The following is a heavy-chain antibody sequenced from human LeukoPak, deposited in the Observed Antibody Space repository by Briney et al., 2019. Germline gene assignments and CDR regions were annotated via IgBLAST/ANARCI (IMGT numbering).Heavy chain of an antibody. Sequence: PSETLSLTCTVSGGSISSYYWSWIRQPAGKGLEWIGRIYTSGSTNYNPSLKSRVTMSVGTSKNQFSLKLSSVTAADTAVYYCARAGDLTTYYYYYYYMDVWGKGTTVTVSS. CDR3: ARAGDLTTYYYYYYYMDV. J-gene: IGHJ6*03. V-gene: IGHV4-4*07. D-gene: IGHD4-11*01. CDR1: GGSISSYY. CDR2: IYTSGST.